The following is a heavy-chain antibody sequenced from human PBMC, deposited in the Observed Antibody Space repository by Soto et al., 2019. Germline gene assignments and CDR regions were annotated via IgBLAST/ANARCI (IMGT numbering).Heavy chain of an antibody. CDR2: IWYDGSNK. CDR3: ASIGTPAETHGMDV. V-gene: IGHV3-33*01. CDR1: GFTFSSYG. J-gene: IGHJ6*02. D-gene: IGHD1-1*01. Sequence: GVSLRLSCAASGFTFSSYGMHWVRQAPGKGLEWVAVIWYDGSNKYYADSVKGRFTISRDNSKNTLYLQMNSLRAEDTAVYYCASIGTPAETHGMDVWGQGTTVTVS.